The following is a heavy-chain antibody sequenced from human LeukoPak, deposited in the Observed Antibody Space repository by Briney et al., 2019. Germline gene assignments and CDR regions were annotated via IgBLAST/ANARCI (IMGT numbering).Heavy chain of an antibody. CDR2: FYYSGST. J-gene: IGHJ5*02. CDR3: ARGINVRGVIKWFDP. D-gene: IGHD3-10*01. Sequence: SETLSLTCTVSGGSIRSYYWSWIRQPPGKGLEWIGYFYYSGSTNYNPSLKSRVTISGDTSKNQFSLKLNSVTAADTAVYYCARGINVRGVIKWFDPWGQGTLVTVSS. V-gene: IGHV4-59*08. CDR1: GGSIRSYY.